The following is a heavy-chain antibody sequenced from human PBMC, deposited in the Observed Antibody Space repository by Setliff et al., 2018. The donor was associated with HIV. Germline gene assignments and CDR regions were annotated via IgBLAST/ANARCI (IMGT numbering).Heavy chain of an antibody. CDR2: IIPALGTA. D-gene: IGHD5-12*01. CDR1: GGTFSNYR. CDR3: ARDAGYSGYVLDY. V-gene: IGHV1-69*13. Sequence: VKVSCKASGGTFSNYRINWVRQAPGQSLEWMGGIIPALGTANYAQKCQGRVTSTADESTRTVYMEVSSLRSEDTAVYYCARDAGYSGYVLDYWGQGTLVTVSS. J-gene: IGHJ4*02.